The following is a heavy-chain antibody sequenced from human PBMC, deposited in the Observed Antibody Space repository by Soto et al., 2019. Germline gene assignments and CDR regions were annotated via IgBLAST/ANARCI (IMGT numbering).Heavy chain of an antibody. CDR3: ARITMVRGVVYYYYYGMDV. J-gene: IGHJ6*02. V-gene: IGHV4-34*01. D-gene: IGHD3-10*01. Sequence: SETLSLTCAVYGGSFSGYYWSWIRQPPGKGLEWIGEINHSGSTNYNPSLKSRVTISVDTSKNQFSLKLSSVTAADTAVYYCARITMVRGVVYYYYYGMDVWGQGTTVTVS. CDR1: GGSFSGYY. CDR2: INHSGST.